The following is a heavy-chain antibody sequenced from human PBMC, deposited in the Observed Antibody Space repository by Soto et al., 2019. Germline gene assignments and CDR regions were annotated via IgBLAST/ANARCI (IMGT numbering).Heavy chain of an antibody. CDR2: IKSKTDGGTT. J-gene: IGHJ4*02. CDR3: TTEMIGELWLPFDY. D-gene: IGHD5-18*01. V-gene: IGHV3-15*07. Sequence: EVQLVESGGGLVKPGGSLRLSCAASGFTFSNAWMNWVRQAPGKGLEWVGRIKSKTDGGTTDYAAPVKGRFTISRDDSKNTLYLQMNSLKTEDTAVYYCTTEMIGELWLPFDYWGQGTLVTVSS. CDR1: GFTFSNAW.